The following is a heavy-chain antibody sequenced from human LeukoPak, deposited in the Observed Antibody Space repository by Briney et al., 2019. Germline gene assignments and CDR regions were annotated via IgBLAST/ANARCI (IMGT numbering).Heavy chain of an antibody. V-gene: IGHV5-51*01. CDR1: GYSFTNTW. Sequence: GESLKISCKGSGYSFTNTWIGWVRLMPGKGPEWMGTIYPLDSDTRYSPSFQGQVTISADKSITTAYLQWSSLRASDTAMYYCATANGSHWFFDYWGQGTLVTVSS. CDR2: IYPLDSDT. D-gene: IGHD3-10*01. J-gene: IGHJ4*02. CDR3: ATANGSHWFFDY.